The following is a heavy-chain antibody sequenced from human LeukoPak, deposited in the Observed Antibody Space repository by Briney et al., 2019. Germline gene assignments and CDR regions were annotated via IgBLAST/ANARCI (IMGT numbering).Heavy chain of an antibody. D-gene: IGHD3-22*01. V-gene: IGHV3-23*01. J-gene: IGHJ4*02. CDR3: AKPLVSDYYDSSGYWGY. Sequence: GGSLRLSCAASGFTFSSYAMSWVRQAPGKGLEWVSAISGSGDSTYYSDSVKGRFTISRDNSKNSLYVQMNSLRAEDTAVYYCAKPLVSDYYDSSGYWGYWGQGTLVTVSS. CDR2: ISGSGDST. CDR1: GFTFSSYA.